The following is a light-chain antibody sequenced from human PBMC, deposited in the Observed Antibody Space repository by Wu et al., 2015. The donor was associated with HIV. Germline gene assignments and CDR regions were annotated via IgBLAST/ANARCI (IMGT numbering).Light chain of an antibody. Sequence: AIQMTQSPSSLSASVGDRVTITCRASQGIRNDLGWYQQKPGKAPKLLIYSASSLRSGVPSRFSGSGAGTDFTLTISSLQPEDFATYYCLQHFKYPRTFGQGTKVEIK. J-gene: IGKJ1*01. CDR2: SAS. CDR1: QGIRND. V-gene: IGKV1-6*01. CDR3: LQHFKYPRT.